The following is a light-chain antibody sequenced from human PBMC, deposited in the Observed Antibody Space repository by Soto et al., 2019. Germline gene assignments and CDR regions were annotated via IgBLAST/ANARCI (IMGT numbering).Light chain of an antibody. CDR3: QQRRNWPPEFA. Sequence: VLTQSPATLSVSPGERATLSCRASQSAGGYLAWYQQKPGQPPRLLIYDASSRATGIPARFSGSGSGTDFTLTITSLEPEDFAVYFCQQRRNWPPEFAFGPGTRVD. V-gene: IGKV3-11*01. CDR2: DAS. J-gene: IGKJ3*01. CDR1: QSAGGY.